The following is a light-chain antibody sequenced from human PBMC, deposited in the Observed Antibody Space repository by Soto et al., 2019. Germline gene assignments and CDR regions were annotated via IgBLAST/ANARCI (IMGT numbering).Light chain of an antibody. V-gene: IGLV2-14*01. J-gene: IGLJ1*01. Sequence: QSALTQPASVSGSPGQSITISCTGTSSDIGGYDYVSWYQQHPGKAPKLMIYEVSNRPSGVSNRFSGSKSGNTASLTISGLQADDEADYYCTSYTSSTTNDVFGSGTKVTVL. CDR1: SSDIGGYDY. CDR2: EVS. CDR3: TSYTSSTTNDV.